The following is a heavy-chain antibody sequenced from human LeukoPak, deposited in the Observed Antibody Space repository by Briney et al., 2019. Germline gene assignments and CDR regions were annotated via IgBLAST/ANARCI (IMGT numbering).Heavy chain of an antibody. CDR2: IYYSGST. Sequence: SETLSLTCTVSGGSISSYYWSWIRQPPGKGLEWIGYIYYSGSTNYNPSLKSRVTISVDTSKNQFSLKLSSVTAADTAVYYCARVRSSYYYYGMDVWGQGTTVTVPS. CDR3: ARVRSSYYYYGMDV. J-gene: IGHJ6*02. CDR1: GGSISSYY. V-gene: IGHV4-59*01.